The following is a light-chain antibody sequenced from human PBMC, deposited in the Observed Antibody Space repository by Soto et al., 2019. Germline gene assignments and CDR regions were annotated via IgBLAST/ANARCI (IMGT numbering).Light chain of an antibody. J-gene: IGLJ2*01. CDR3: CSYAGSYVV. CDR2: NVS. V-gene: IGLV2-11*01. Sequence: QPALTQPRSVSGSPGQSVTISCTGTSSDVGGYNYVSWYQQYPGKAPKLMIYNVSKRPSGVPDRFSGSKSGNTASLTISGLQAEDEADYYCCSYAGSYVVFGGGTKLTVL. CDR1: SSDVGGYNY.